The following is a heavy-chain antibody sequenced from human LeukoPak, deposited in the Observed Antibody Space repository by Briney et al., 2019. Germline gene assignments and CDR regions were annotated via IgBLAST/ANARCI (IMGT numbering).Heavy chain of an antibody. CDR1: GGSFSDYY. D-gene: IGHD5-18*01. V-gene: IGHV4-34*01. CDR3: ARAGYSYGSIVFDY. Sequence: PSETLSLTCAVYGGSFSDYYWSWIRQPPGKGLEWIGEINHSGSTNYNPSLKSRVTISADTSKNQFSLKVSSVTAADTGVYYCARAGYSYGSIVFDYWGQGTLVTVSS. J-gene: IGHJ4*02. CDR2: INHSGST.